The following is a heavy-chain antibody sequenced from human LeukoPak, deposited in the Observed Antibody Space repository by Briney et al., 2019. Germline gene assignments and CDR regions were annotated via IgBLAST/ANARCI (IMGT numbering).Heavy chain of an antibody. V-gene: IGHV3-23*01. Sequence: AGGSLRLSCAASGFTFSSYAMSWVRQAPGKGLEWVSAVSGSGGSTYYADSVKGRFTISRDNSKNTLYLQMNSLRAEDTAVYYCAKDSVTFGGVIAFFDYWGQGTLVTVSS. D-gene: IGHD3-16*02. CDR3: AKDSVTFGGVIAFFDY. CDR1: GFTFSSYA. CDR2: VSGSGGST. J-gene: IGHJ4*02.